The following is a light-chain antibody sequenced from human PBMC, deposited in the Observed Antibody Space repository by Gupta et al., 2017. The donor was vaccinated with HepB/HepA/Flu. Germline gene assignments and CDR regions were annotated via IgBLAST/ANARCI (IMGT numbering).Light chain of an antibody. CDR2: AAS. CDR1: QSISSY. J-gene: IGKJ3*01. Sequence: DIQMTQSPSSLSASVGDRATITCRASQSISSYLNWYQQKPGKAPKLLIYAASSLQSGVPSRFSGSGSGTDFTLTISSLQPEDFATYYCQQSHSTPITFGPGTKVDIK. V-gene: IGKV1-39*01. CDR3: QQSHSTPIT.